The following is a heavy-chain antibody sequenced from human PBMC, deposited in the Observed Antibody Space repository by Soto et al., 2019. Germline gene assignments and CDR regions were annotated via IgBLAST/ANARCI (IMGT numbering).Heavy chain of an antibody. CDR3: VKEGYMRSDWYGQFDC. D-gene: IGHD6-19*01. Sequence: GGSLRLSCSASGFSFNTYTMHWVRQAPGKGLEFVSAISLNGGNTYYADSVKGRFAISRDNSKNTLYLQMNSLRPEDTALYYCVKEGYMRSDWYGQFDCWGQGTLVTVSS. CDR2: ISLNGGNT. CDR1: GFSFNTYT. V-gene: IGHV3-64D*06. J-gene: IGHJ4*02.